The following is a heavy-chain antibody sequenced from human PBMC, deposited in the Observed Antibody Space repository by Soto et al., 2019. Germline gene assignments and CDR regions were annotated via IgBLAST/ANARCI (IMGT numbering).Heavy chain of an antibody. CDR1: GGPLHGHY. J-gene: IGHJ6*02. V-gene: IGHV4-34*01. CDR3: ASSRAAAGNIAVAGTNLNYYYYYGMDV. D-gene: IGHD6-19*01. CDR2: INHGGST. Sequence: PSKTLSIPCAVYGGPLHGHYWPWIRQPPGKGLEWIGEINHGGSTNDNPSLKRRVTISVDTSKNQFSLKLSSVTAADTAVYYCASSRAAAGNIAVAGTNLNYYYYYGMDVWGQGTTVS.